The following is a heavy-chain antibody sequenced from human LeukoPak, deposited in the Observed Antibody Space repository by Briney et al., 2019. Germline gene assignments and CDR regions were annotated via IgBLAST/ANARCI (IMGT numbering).Heavy chain of an antibody. D-gene: IGHD5-18*01. V-gene: IGHV4-30-2*01. CDR3: ARDLDTSYFDY. Sequence: SQTPSLTCAVSGGSISSGGYSWSWIRQPPGKGLEWIGYIYHSGSTYYNPSLKSRVTISVDRSKNQFSLKLSSVTAADTAVYYCARDLDTSYFDYWGQGTLVTVSS. J-gene: IGHJ4*02. CDR2: IYHSGST. CDR1: GGSISSGGYS.